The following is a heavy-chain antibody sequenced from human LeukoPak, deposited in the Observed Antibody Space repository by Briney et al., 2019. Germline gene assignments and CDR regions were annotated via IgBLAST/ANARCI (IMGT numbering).Heavy chain of an antibody. Sequence: GGSLRLSCAAHGFTLSSYGMHWVRQARGKGLEGEEIISSDGRKKYEADSVEGRFNIDRDKDKNSMYLEMISLRSEDTALYYCAKDRVTTIRGVSWGYYYYYGMDVWGQGSTVTVSS. CDR2: ISSDGRKK. V-gene: IGHV3-30*18. D-gene: IGHD3-10*01. CDR3: AKDRVTTIRGVSWGYYYYYGMDV. J-gene: IGHJ6*02. CDR1: GFTLSSYG.